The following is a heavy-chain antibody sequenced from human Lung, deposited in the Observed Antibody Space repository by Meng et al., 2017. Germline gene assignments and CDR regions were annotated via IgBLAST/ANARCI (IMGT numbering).Heavy chain of an antibody. Sequence: EVQLLESGGGLLQPGGSPRLPCVASGFTFSSYAMTWVRQAPGKGLEWVSSISGSGGSTYYADSVRGRFTISRDNSKNTVYLQMNSLRAEDTAIYYCVRRIEYSSSSGYWGQGTLVTVSS. CDR1: GFTFSSYA. CDR2: ISGSGGST. CDR3: VRRIEYSSSSGY. D-gene: IGHD6-6*01. J-gene: IGHJ4*02. V-gene: IGHV3-23*01.